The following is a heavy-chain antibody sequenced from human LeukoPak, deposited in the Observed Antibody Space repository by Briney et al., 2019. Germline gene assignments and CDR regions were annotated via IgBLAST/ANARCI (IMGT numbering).Heavy chain of an antibody. D-gene: IGHD1-14*01. CDR2: IYYSGST. Sequence: SETLSLTCTVSGDSISNYYWSWIRQPPGKGLEWIGYIYYSGSTNYNPSLKSRVTISVDTSENQFSLKLSSVTAADTAVYYCARYRNEALFAFDIWAKGQWSPSLQ. CDR1: GDSISNYY. V-gene: IGHV4-59*01. CDR3: ARYRNEALFAFDI. J-gene: IGHJ3*02.